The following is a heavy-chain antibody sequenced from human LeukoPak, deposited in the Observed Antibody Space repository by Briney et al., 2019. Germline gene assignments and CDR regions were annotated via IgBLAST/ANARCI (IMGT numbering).Heavy chain of an antibody. J-gene: IGHJ4*02. CDR1: GFTFSSYA. CDR2: ISYDGSFE. CDR3: AKDYITMVRGNPPYYFDY. D-gene: IGHD3-10*01. Sequence: GRSLRLSCAASGFTFSSYAMHWVRQAPGKGLEWVAVISYDGSFEDYADSVKGRFTISRDNSKNTLYLQMNSLRAEDTAVYYCAKDYITMVRGNPPYYFDYWGQGTLVTVSS. V-gene: IGHV3-30*04.